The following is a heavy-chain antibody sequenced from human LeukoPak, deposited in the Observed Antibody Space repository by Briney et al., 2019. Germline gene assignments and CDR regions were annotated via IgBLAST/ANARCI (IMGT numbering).Heavy chain of an antibody. D-gene: IGHD6-19*01. Sequence: ASVKVSCKASGGTFSSYAISWVRQAPGQGLEWMGGIIPIFGTANYAQKFQGRVTITTDESTSTAYMELSSLRSEDTAVYYCARGQGARGAVAHDYWGQGTLVTVSS. J-gene: IGHJ4*02. V-gene: IGHV1-69*05. CDR1: GGTFSSYA. CDR2: IIPIFGTA. CDR3: ARGQGARGAVAHDY.